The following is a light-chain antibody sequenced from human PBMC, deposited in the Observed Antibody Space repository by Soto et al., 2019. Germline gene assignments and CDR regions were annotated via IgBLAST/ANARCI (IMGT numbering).Light chain of an antibody. CDR2: SDF. CDR3: QAYDNGLRGLV. Sequence: QSALTQPPSVSGAPGQRVTISCTGSSSNFGAGLSVHWYQQLPGTAPKLLIYSDFNRPSGVPARFSGSKSGTSASLAITGRQADEEADYYCQAYDNGLRGLVFGGGTKLTVL. V-gene: IGLV1-40*01. J-gene: IGLJ3*02. CDR1: SSNFGAGLS.